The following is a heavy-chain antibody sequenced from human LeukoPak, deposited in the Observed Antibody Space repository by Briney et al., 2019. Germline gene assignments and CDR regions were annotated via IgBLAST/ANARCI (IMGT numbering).Heavy chain of an antibody. V-gene: IGHV5-51*01. CDR1: GYNFANYW. CDR2: IHPIDSDV. CDR3: ARLEGGTYITPVGYFDF. J-gene: IGHJ4*02. D-gene: IGHD1-26*01. Sequence: GESLKISCQNSGYNFANYWIAWVRQMPGQGLEWMGIIHPIDSDVRYSPSFHGQVTISADNSIATAYLQWSSLKASDTATYYCARLEGGTYITPVGYFDFWGQGTLVTVSS.